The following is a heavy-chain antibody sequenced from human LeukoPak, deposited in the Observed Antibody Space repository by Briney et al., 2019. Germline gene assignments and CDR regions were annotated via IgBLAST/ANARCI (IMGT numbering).Heavy chain of an antibody. V-gene: IGHV4-30-4*08. Sequence: SETLSLTCTVPGGSISSGDYYWSWIRQPPGKGLEWIGYIYYSGSTYYNPSLKSRVTISVDTSKNQFSLKLSSVTAADTAVYYCARVRVSYMDVWGKGTTVTVSS. J-gene: IGHJ6*03. D-gene: IGHD6-13*01. CDR2: IYYSGST. CDR3: ARVRVSYMDV. CDR1: GGSISSGDYY.